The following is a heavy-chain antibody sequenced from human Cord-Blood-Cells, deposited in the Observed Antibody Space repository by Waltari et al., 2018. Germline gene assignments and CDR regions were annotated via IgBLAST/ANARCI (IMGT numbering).Heavy chain of an antibody. Sequence: QVQLQQWGAGLLKPSATLSLTCAVYGGSFSGYYWSWIRQPPGKGLEWIGEINHSGSTNYNPSLKSRVTISVDTSKNQFSLKLSSVTTADTAVYYCARGSLGYFDLWGRGTLVTVSS. CDR1: GGSFSGYY. CDR3: ARGSLGYFDL. V-gene: IGHV4-34*01. CDR2: INHSGST. D-gene: IGHD3-16*01. J-gene: IGHJ2*01.